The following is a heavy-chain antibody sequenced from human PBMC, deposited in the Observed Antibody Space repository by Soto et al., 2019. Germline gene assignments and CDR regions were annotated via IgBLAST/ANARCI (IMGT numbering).Heavy chain of an antibody. V-gene: IGHV4-59*01. D-gene: IGHD2-21*02. J-gene: IGHJ3*02. CDR3: ARGGCGGDCYAPDAFDI. CDR2: IYYSGST. Sequence: ETLSRNYNLSGGSISSFCWSWIRQPPGKGLEWIGYIYYSGSTNYNPSLKSRVTISVDTSKNQFSLKLSSVTAADTAVYYCARGGCGGDCYAPDAFDIWGQGT. CDR1: GGSISSFC.